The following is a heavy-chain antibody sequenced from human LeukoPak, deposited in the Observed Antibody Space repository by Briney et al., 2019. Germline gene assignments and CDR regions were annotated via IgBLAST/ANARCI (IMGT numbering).Heavy chain of an antibody. CDR1: GFRFSDYW. V-gene: IGHV3-7*01. J-gene: IGHJ4*02. CDR3: TKDLNHDSSG. D-gene: IGHD3-22*01. Sequence: SGGSLRLSCAASGFRFSDYWMTWVGKAPGKGLECVANIKTDGSEKYYPDSVKGRFTVSRDNAKNSLYLQMNNMGVEDTAIYYCTKDLNHDSSGWGQGTLVTVSS. CDR2: IKTDGSEK.